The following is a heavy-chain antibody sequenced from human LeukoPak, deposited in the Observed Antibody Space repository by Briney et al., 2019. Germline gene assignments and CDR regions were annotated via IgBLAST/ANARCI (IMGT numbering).Heavy chain of an antibody. CDR1: GGSISSSSYY. CDR3: ARTMVRGVRAPIDY. CDR2: IYYSGNT. V-gene: IGHV4-39*07. Sequence: SSKTLSLTCTVSGGSISSSSYYWGWIRQPPGKGLEWLGSIYYSGNTYYTPSLQSRVTISVDTSKNQFSLKLSSVTAADTAVYYCARTMVRGVRAPIDYWGQGTLVTVSS. J-gene: IGHJ4*02. D-gene: IGHD3-10*01.